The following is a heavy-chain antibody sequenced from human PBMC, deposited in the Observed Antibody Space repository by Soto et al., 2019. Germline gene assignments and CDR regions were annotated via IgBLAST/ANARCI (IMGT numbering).Heavy chain of an antibody. CDR1: GYTFTSYD. V-gene: IGHV1-8*01. Sequence: QVQLVQSGAEVKKPGASVKVSCKASGYTFTSYDINWVRQATGQGLEWMGWMNPNSGNTGYAQKFQGRVTMTRNTSISTAYMELSSLRSEDTAVYYCATIAAEYSSGWYGYYFDSWGQGTLVTVSS. D-gene: IGHD6-19*01. CDR2: MNPNSGNT. J-gene: IGHJ4*02. CDR3: ATIAAEYSSGWYGYYFDS.